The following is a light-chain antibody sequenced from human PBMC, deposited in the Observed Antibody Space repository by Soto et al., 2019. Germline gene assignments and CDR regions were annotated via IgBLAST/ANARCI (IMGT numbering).Light chain of an antibody. CDR2: AAS. J-gene: IGKJ1*01. V-gene: IGKV1-39*01. CDR1: QSISNH. Sequence: DIQVTQSPSSLSASVEDRVIITCRASQSISNHLNWYQQKPGKAPKLLIFAASNLQSGVPSRFSGSGSGTDFTLTINSLQPEDFATYYCQQAYSTPWTFGQGTKVDI. CDR3: QQAYSTPWT.